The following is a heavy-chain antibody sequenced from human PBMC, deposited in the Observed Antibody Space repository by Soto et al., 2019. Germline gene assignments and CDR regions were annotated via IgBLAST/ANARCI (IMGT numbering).Heavy chain of an antibody. V-gene: IGHV4-61*01. Sequence: QVQLQESGPGLVKPSETLSLTCTVSGGSVISGSYYWSWIRQPPGKGLEWVGCISDTGSGDYNPALTRRVTISVHTSKRQFALRLYSVTAADTAVYYCARAHSGYDPLGMDVWGQGTTVTVSS. CDR3: ARAHSGYDPLGMDV. D-gene: IGHD5-12*01. J-gene: IGHJ6*02. CDR2: ISDTGSG. CDR1: GGSVISGSYY.